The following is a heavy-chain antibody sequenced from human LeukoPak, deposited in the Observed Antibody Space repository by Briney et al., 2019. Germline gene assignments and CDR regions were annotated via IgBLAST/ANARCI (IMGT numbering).Heavy chain of an antibody. Sequence: ASVKVSCKASGYTFTTYDINWVRQATGQGLEWMGWVSPNGGDTVFAQRFQSRVTLTRNTSIGTVYMELSSLSSEDTAVYYCARGRDFYGSGTSFFDCWGQGTLVTVSS. CDR2: VSPNGGDT. V-gene: IGHV1-8*01. CDR1: GYTFTTYD. D-gene: IGHD3-10*01. CDR3: ARGRDFYGSGTSFFDC. J-gene: IGHJ4*02.